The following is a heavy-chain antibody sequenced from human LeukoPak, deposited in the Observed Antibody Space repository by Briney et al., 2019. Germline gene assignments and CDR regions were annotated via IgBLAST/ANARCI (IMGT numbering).Heavy chain of an antibody. CDR1: GGSISSYY. J-gene: IGHJ4*02. V-gene: IGHV4-59*01. CDR2: IYYSGST. D-gene: IGHD3-22*01. Sequence: TTSETLSLTCTVSGGSISSYYWNWIRQPPGKGLEWIGYIYYSGSTNYNPSLKSRVTISVDTSKNQFSLKLSSVTAADTAVYHCARGADSSGYYSIFYFDYWGQGTLVTVSS. CDR3: ARGADSSGYYSIFYFDY.